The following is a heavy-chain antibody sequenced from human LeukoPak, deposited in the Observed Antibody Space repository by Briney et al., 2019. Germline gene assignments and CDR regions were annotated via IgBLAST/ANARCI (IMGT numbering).Heavy chain of an antibody. CDR1: GFTFNNYA. CDR3: ANDFDH. J-gene: IGHJ4*02. Sequence: PGGFLRLSCAASGFTFNNYAMSWVRQAPGKGLEWVSTISGSDDNTYYADSVKGRFTISRDISKNTLYLQMNSLRADDTAVYYCANDFDHWGQGTLVTVSS. V-gene: IGHV3-23*01. CDR2: ISGSDDNT.